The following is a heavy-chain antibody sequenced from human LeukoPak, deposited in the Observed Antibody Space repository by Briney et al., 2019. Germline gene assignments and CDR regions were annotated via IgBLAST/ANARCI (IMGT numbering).Heavy chain of an antibody. CDR1: GYTFTDYY. CDR2: INPNAGGT. D-gene: IGHD2-21*01. Sequence: ASVKVSCKSSGYTFTDYYIHWVRQAPGQGLEWMGWINPNAGGTNYARKVQGRVTMTRDTSISTVYMELSRLRSDDTAVYYCARDLEDCSGGDCYWFDPWGQGTLVTVSS. CDR3: ARDLEDCSGGDCYWFDP. V-gene: IGHV1-2*02. J-gene: IGHJ5*02.